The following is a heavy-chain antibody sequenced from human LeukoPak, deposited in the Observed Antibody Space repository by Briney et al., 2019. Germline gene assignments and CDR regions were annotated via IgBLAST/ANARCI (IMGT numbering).Heavy chain of an antibody. D-gene: IGHD4-17*01. CDR2: INHRGSI. Sequence: SETLSLTGTVSGVSISHYYWSWLRQAPGKGLEWMGEINHRGSINYNPSLKSRVTMSVDTSKNQFSLKLTSMTAADTALYYCARGRVVGDYVIDSWGQGTLVTVSS. CDR3: ARGRVVGDYVIDS. V-gene: IGHV4-34*01. J-gene: IGHJ4*02. CDR1: GVSISHYY.